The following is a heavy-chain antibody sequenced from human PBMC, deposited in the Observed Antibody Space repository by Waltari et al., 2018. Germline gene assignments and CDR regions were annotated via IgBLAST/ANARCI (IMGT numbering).Heavy chain of an antibody. CDR1: EFTFDDYA. CDR3: TRVSTVPAAADAFDI. D-gene: IGHD2-2*01. J-gene: IGHJ3*02. V-gene: IGHV3-49*03. CDR2: IRTRSHGGTT. Sequence: EVQVVESGGDLVQPGRSLRLSCIGSEFTFDDYAMSWFSQAPGKGVEWVGLIRTRSHGGTTEYAASVKGRFSISRNDFRRIAYLQMNSLKTEDTAVYYCTRVSTVPAAADAFDIWGQGTMVAVSS.